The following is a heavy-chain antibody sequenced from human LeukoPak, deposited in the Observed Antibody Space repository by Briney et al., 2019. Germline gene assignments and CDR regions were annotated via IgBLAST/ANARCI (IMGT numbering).Heavy chain of an antibody. J-gene: IGHJ4*02. D-gene: IGHD3-3*01. CDR3: ARGYWSGYYYFDY. CDR1: GYTFTSYY. Sequence: GASVKVSCKASGYTFTSYYMHWVRLAPGQGLEWMGIINPSGGSTSYAQKFQGRVTMTRDTSTSTVYMELSSLKSEDTAVYHCARGYWSGYYYFDYWGQGTLVTVSS. V-gene: IGHV1-46*01. CDR2: INPSGGST.